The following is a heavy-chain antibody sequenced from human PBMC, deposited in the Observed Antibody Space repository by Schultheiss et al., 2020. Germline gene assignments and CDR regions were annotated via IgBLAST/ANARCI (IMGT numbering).Heavy chain of an antibody. D-gene: IGHD3-22*01. CDR1: GFTFSSYS. Sequence: GGFLRPSCAASGFTFSSYSMNWVRQAPGKGLEWDSYISSSSSYIYYPDSVKGRFTISRDNAKNSLYLQMNSLRAEDTAVYYCAGGGHYYDSSGIDPWGQGTLVTVSS. CDR3: AGGGHYYDSSGIDP. CDR2: ISSSSSYI. J-gene: IGHJ5*02. V-gene: IGHV3-21*01.